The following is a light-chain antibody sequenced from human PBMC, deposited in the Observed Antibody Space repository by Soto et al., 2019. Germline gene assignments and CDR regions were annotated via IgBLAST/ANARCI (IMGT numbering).Light chain of an antibody. Sequence: QSVLTQPASVSGSPGQSLTISCTGTSSDVGSYNLVSWYQQHPGKAPKLMIYEGSKRPSGVSNRFPGSKSGNTASLTISGLQAEDEADYYCCSYAGSSTYVFGTGTKVTVL. CDR2: EGS. CDR1: SSDVGSYNL. CDR3: CSYAGSSTYV. V-gene: IGLV2-23*01. J-gene: IGLJ1*01.